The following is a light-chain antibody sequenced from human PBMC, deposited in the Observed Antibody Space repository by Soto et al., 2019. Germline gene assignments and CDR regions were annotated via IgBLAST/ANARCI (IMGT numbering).Light chain of an antibody. CDR1: QSVSSN. CDR3: QQYGSSPIT. V-gene: IGKV3-15*01. CDR2: DAS. Sequence: DIVMTQSPATLSVAPGERVTFSCRASQSVSSNLAWYQQKPGQAPRLLIYDASTRATGIPARFSGSGSGTEFTLTISSLQSEDFAVYYCQQYGSSPITFGKGTRLEIK. J-gene: IGKJ5*01.